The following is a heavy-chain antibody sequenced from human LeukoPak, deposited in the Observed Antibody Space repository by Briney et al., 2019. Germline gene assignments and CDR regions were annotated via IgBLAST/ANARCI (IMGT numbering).Heavy chain of an antibody. CDR3: ARIGYCSGGSCPFDY. CDR1: GYTFTGYY. Sequence: KPGASVTVSCTASGYTFTGYYMHWVRQAPGQGLEWMGWINPNSGGTNYAQKFQGRDTMTRDTSISTAYMELSRLRSDDTAVYYCARIGYCSGGSCPFDYWGQGTLVTVSS. V-gene: IGHV1-2*02. CDR2: INPNSGGT. J-gene: IGHJ4*02. D-gene: IGHD2-15*01.